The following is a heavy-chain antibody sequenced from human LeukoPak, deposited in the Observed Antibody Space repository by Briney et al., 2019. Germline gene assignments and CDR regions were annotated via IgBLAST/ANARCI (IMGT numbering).Heavy chain of an antibody. D-gene: IGHD3-22*01. V-gene: IGHV3-66*01. J-gene: IGHJ4*02. CDR1: GFTVSDNY. CDR3: ATNFYSSGYYAWDY. Sequence: PGGSLRLSCAASGFTVSDNYMNWVRQAPGKGLEWVSVIYSGGSTYYADSVKGRFTISRDNAKNSLYLQMNSLRAEDTAVYYCATNFYSSGYYAWDYWGQGTLVTVSS. CDR2: IYSGGST.